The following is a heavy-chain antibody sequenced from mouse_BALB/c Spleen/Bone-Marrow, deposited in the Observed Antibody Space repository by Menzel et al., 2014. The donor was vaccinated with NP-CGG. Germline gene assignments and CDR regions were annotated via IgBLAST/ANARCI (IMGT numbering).Heavy chain of an antibody. V-gene: IGHV1-69*02. D-gene: IGHD1-1*01. Sequence: QVQLKESGAELVGPGASVKLSCKASGYTFTSYWINWVKQRPGQGLEWIGNIYPSDSYTNYNQKFKDKATVTVDKSSGTAYMQLSSPTSEDSAVYYCTRSYGSSYEYYFDYWGQGTTLTVSS. CDR1: GYTFTSYW. CDR3: TRSYGSSYEYYFDY. J-gene: IGHJ2*01. CDR2: IYPSDSYT.